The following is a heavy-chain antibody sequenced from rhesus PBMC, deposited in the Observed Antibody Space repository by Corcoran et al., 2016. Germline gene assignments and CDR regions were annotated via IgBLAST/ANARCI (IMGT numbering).Heavy chain of an antibody. V-gene: IGHV4-169*02. CDR1: GGSISSSY. J-gene: IGHJ4*01. D-gene: IGHD2-15*01. CDR2: IYGSGSST. CDR3: AREGESCSSTYCSSSYYFDY. Sequence: QLQLQESGPGLVKPSETLSVTCAVSGGSISSSYWCWIRQAPRKGLEWIGYIYGSGSSTNYNRSLKRRVTVSVETSKNQPTLKLRCVTTAETALYYCAREGESCSSTYCSSSYYFDYWGQGVLVTVSS.